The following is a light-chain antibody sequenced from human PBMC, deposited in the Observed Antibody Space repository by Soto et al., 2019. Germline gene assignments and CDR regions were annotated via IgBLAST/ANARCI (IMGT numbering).Light chain of an antibody. CDR1: QGISNY. J-gene: IGKJ1*01. CDR2: AAS. CDR3: QKYNSAPPT. Sequence: DIQMIQPPSSLSASVGDRVTITCRASQGISNYLAWYQQKPGKVPKLLIYAASTLQSGVPSRFSGSGSGTDFTLTISSLQPEDVATYYCQKYNSAPPTFGQGTKVEIK. V-gene: IGKV1-27*01.